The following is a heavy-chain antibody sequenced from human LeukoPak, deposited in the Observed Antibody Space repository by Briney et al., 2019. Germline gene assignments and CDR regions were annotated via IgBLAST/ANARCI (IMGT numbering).Heavy chain of an antibody. CDR2: ISNSGSTI. Sequence: PGGSLRLSCAASGFTFSSYEMNWVRQAPGKGLEWVSYISNSGSTIYYADSVKGRFTISRDNAKNSLYLQMNSLRAEDTAVYYCARDRGYCSSSSCPDPLYYYYGMDVWGKGTTVTVS. CDR1: GFTFSSYE. D-gene: IGHD2-2*01. V-gene: IGHV3-48*03. J-gene: IGHJ6*04. CDR3: ARDRGYCSSSSCPDPLYYYYGMDV.